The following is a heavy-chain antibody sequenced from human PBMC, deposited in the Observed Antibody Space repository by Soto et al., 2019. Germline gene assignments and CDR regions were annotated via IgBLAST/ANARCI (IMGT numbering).Heavy chain of an antibody. CDR3: ARTESRYYFDY. CDR2: IYHSGST. Sequence: QLRLQESGSGLVKPSQTLSLTCAVSGGSISSGGYSWSWIRQPPGKGLEWIGYIYHSGSTYYNPSLKSRVTISVDRSKNQFSLKLSSVTAADTAVYYCARTESRYYFDYWGQGTLVTVSS. CDR1: GGSISSGGYS. V-gene: IGHV4-30-2*01. J-gene: IGHJ4*02. D-gene: IGHD6-25*01.